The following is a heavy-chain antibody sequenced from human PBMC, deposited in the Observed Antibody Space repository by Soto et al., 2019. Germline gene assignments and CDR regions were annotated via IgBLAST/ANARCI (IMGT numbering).Heavy chain of an antibody. Sequence: ASVKVSCKASGYTFTSYSMHWVRHAPGQRLEWMGWINAGNGNTKYSQKFQGRVTITRDTSASTAYMELSSLRSEDTAVYYCASLDPDYYYYYGMDVWGQGTTVTVSS. J-gene: IGHJ6*02. CDR2: INAGNGNT. CDR3: ASLDPDYYYYYGMDV. CDR1: GYTFTSYS. V-gene: IGHV1-3*01.